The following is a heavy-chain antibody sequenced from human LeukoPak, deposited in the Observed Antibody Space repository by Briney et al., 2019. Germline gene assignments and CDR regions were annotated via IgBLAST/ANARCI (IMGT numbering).Heavy chain of an antibody. CDR1: AGSFSGYH. CDR3: ASYCSTTSCPFDY. V-gene: IGHV4-34*01. CDR2: IYHGGNT. Sequence: SETLSLTCAVYAGSFSGYHWGWIRQPPGKGLEWIGYIYHGGNTYYNPSLKSRVTISIDRSKNQFSLRLTSVTAADTAVYYCASYCSTTSCPFDYWGQGTLVTVSS. J-gene: IGHJ4*02. D-gene: IGHD2-2*01.